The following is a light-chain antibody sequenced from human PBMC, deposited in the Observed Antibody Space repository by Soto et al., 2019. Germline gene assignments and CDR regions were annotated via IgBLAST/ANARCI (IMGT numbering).Light chain of an antibody. CDR1: QSVRSNY. J-gene: IGKJ1*01. V-gene: IGKV3-20*01. CDR2: DAS. Sequence: EIVLTQSPDTLSLSPGERATLSCRASQSVRSNYLAWYQQKPGQAPRFLIYDASSRATGIPDRFSGSGSGTDFTLTISRLEPEDFAVYYCQQYGSSPRTFGQGTKVEIK. CDR3: QQYGSSPRT.